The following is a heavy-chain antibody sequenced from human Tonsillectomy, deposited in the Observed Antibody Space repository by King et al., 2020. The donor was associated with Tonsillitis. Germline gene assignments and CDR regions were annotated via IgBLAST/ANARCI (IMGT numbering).Heavy chain of an antibody. CDR1: GFMFDNYA. CDR2: ISYDGRNE. V-gene: IGHV3-30*04. CDR3: AKDGNYYGDYVLAGYYFDY. Sequence: VQLVVSGGGVVQPGRSLRLSCAASGFMFDNYALHWVRQAPGKGLEWVAAISYDGRNEYYVESVKGRFTISREDDMTTLYLQMNSLRAEDTAMYYWAKDGNYYGDYVLAGYYFDYWGQGTLVTVSS. D-gene: IGHD4-17*01. J-gene: IGHJ4*02.